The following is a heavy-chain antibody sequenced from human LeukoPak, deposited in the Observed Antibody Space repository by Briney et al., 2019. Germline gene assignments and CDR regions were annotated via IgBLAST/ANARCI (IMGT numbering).Heavy chain of an antibody. CDR2: IYYSGST. CDR1: GGSISSYY. CDR3: AREQDYDSSGYYDY. Sequence: SETLSLTCTVSGGSISSYYWSWIRQPPGKGLEWIGYIYYSGSTYYNPSLKSRVTISVDTSKNQFSLKLSSVTAADTAVYYCAREQDYDSSGYYDYWGQGTLVTVSS. V-gene: IGHV4-30-4*01. J-gene: IGHJ4*02. D-gene: IGHD3-22*01.